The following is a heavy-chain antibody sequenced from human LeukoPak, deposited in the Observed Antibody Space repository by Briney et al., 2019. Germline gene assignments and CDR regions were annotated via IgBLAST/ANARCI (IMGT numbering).Heavy chain of an antibody. D-gene: IGHD3-10*01. Sequence: SETLSLTCTVSGGSVSSGSYYWSWIRQPPGKGLEWIGYIYYSGSTKYNPSLKSRVTISVDTSKNQFSLKLSSVAAADTAVYYCARDHLWFGASQGHYGMDVWGKGTTVTVSS. CDR2: IYYSGST. CDR3: ARDHLWFGASQGHYGMDV. J-gene: IGHJ6*04. CDR1: GGSVSSGSYY. V-gene: IGHV4-61*01.